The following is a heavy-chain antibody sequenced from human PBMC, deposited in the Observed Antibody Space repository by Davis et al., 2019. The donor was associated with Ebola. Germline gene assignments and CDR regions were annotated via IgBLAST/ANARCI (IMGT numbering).Heavy chain of an antibody. CDR3: ASLYGSGIYYYMDV. V-gene: IGHV4-34*01. J-gene: IGHJ6*03. CDR1: GGSFSGYY. D-gene: IGHD3-10*01. Sequence: PGGSLRLSCAVYGGSFSGYYWSWIRQPPGKGLEWIGEINHSGSTNYNPSLKSRVTISVDTSKNQFSLKLSSVTAADTAVYYCASLYGSGIYYYMDVWGKGTTVTVSS. CDR2: INHSGST.